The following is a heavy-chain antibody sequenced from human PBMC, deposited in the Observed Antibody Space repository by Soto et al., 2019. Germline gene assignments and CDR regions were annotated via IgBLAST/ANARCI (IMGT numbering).Heavy chain of an antibody. V-gene: IGHV3-30*18. CDR3: AKGIAESYYYYYRMDV. Sequence: GGSLRLSCAASGFTFSSYGMHWVRQAPGKGLEWVAVISYDGSNKYYADSVKGRFTISRDNSKNTLYLQMNSLRAEDTAVYYCAKGIAESYYYYYRMDVWGQGTRVTVSS. J-gene: IGHJ6*02. D-gene: IGHD6-13*01. CDR2: ISYDGSNK. CDR1: GFTFSSYG.